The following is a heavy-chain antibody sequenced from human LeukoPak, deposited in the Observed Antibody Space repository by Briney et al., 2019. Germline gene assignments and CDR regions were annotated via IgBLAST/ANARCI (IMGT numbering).Heavy chain of an antibody. D-gene: IGHD3-22*01. Sequence: GGSLRLSCAASGFSVSNYYMSWVRQAPGKGLEWVSVIYSGGNTYYTDSVKGRFTISRDNPKNTVFLQMGSLRGEDTAVYYGARCYYDGSGFYYYFDYWGQGTLVTVSS. CDR2: IYSGGNT. CDR1: GFSVSNYY. J-gene: IGHJ4*02. V-gene: IGHV3-53*01. CDR3: ARCYYDGSGFYYYFDY.